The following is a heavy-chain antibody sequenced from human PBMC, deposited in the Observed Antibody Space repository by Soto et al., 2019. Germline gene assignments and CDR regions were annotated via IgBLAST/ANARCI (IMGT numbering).Heavy chain of an antibody. CDR2: MHPNSGNT. CDR3: ARGPGSSWHHLFVP. V-gene: IGHV1-8*01. CDR1: GYTLTIYD. Sequence: SVKVVSKAPGYTLTIYDSRWVLLANGQGLEWMGWMHPNSGNTDYAQKVQCRVTMTRNTSISTAYMVLSSLRSEDTAVYYCARGPGSSWHHLFVPWGQGTLVTVSS. J-gene: IGHJ5*02. D-gene: IGHD6-13*01.